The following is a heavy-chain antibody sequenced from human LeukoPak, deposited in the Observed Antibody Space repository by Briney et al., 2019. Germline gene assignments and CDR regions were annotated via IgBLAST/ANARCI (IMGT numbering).Heavy chain of an antibody. CDR3: ARAEVAGNFYYYYGMDV. CDR1: GDSFSSNSAA. CDR2: TYYRSKWYN. Sequence: SQTLSLTCAISGDSFSSNSAAWNWIRQSPSKGLEWLGRTYYRSKWYNDYAVSVKSRITINPDTSKNQFSLQLNSVTPEDTAVYYCARAEVAGNFYYYYGMDVWGQGTTVTVSS. D-gene: IGHD6-19*01. V-gene: IGHV6-1*01. J-gene: IGHJ6*02.